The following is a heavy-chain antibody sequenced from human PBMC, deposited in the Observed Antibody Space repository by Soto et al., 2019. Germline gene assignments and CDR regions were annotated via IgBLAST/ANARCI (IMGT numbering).Heavy chain of an antibody. Sequence: ASVKVSCKASGYTFSGFYMHWVRQAPGQGLEWMGWINPNSGGTKSAEKFQGRVTMTRDTSIGTAYMELSRLTSDDTAVYYCASAAVTGTAGLDFWGQGTQVTVSS. V-gene: IGHV1-2*02. CDR2: INPNSGGT. CDR1: GYTFSGFY. J-gene: IGHJ4*02. D-gene: IGHD6-19*01. CDR3: ASAAVTGTAGLDF.